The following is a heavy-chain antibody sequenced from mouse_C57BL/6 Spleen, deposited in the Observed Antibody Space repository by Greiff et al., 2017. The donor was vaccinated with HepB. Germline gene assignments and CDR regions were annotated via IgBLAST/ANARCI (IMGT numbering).Heavy chain of an antibody. J-gene: IGHJ3*01. CDR1: GYTFTSYW. CDR2: IHPNSGST. Sequence: VQLQQPGAELVKPGASVKLSCKASGYTFTSYWMHWVKQRPGQGLEWIGMIHPNSGSTNYNEKLKSKATLTVDKSSSTAYMQLSSLTSEESAVYYCAMGEDSWFAYWCQGTRVTVSA. CDR3: AMGEDSWFAY. D-gene: IGHD4-1*01. V-gene: IGHV1-64*01.